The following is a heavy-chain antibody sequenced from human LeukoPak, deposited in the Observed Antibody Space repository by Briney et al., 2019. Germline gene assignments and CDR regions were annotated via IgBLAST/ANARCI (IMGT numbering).Heavy chain of an antibody. D-gene: IGHD6-13*01. J-gene: IGHJ4*02. CDR1: GGSISSSSYY. CDR3: AREYNSIYYFDY. V-gene: IGHV4-39*02. CDR2: IYYSGST. Sequence: PSETLSLTCTVSGGSISSSSYYWGWIRQPPGKGLEWIGSIYYSGSTYYNPSLKSRVTISVDTSKNQFSLKLSSVTAADTAVYYCAREYNSIYYFDYWGQGTLVTVSS.